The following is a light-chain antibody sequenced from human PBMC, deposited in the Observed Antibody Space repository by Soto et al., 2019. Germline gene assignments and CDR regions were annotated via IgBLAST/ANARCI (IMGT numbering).Light chain of an antibody. Sequence: VITQSRATLCVARGERSTLSFTSSQSVSSKLAWYQQRPGQAPRLLIYDTSTRATGIPARFSGSGSGTEFTLTISSLQSEYFAVYYSQQYSNWPPITFGQGTRLEIK. J-gene: IGKJ5*01. CDR1: QSVSSK. V-gene: IGKV3-15*01. CDR3: QQYSNWPPIT. CDR2: DTS.